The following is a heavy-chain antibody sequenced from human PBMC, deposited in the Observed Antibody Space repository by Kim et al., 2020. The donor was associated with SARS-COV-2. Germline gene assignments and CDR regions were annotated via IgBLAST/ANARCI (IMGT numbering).Heavy chain of an antibody. D-gene: IGHD3-9*01. J-gene: IGHJ5*02. CDR1: GGSISSYY. CDR2: IYYSGST. Sequence: SETLSLTCTVSGGSISSYYWSWIRQPPGKGLEWIGYIYYSGSTNYNPSLKSRVTISVDTSKNQFSLKLSSVTAADTAVYYCAANLKYDNGWFDPWGQGTLVTVSS. V-gene: IGHV4-59*13. CDR3: AANLKYDNGWFDP.